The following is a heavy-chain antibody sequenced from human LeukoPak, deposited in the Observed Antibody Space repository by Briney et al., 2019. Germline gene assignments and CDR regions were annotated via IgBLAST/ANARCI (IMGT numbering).Heavy chain of an antibody. J-gene: IGHJ4*02. CDR1: GYTFTGYY. Sequence: ASVKVSCKASGYTFTGYYMHWVRQAPGQGLEWMGWISAYNGNTNYAQKLQGRVTMTTDTSTSTAYMELRSLRSDDTAVYYCARAGPYGDYGSYFDYWGQGTLVTVSS. CDR3: ARAGPYGDYGSYFDY. V-gene: IGHV1-18*04. D-gene: IGHD4-17*01. CDR2: ISAYNGNT.